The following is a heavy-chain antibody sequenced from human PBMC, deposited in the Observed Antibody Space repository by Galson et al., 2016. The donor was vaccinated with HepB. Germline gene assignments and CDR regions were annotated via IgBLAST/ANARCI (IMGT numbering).Heavy chain of an antibody. J-gene: IGHJ3*02. Sequence: LRLSCAASGFTFRNYWMSWVRQAPGKGLEWVANIKQDGSEKYYVDSVKGRFTISRDNAKNSLYLQMNSLRAEDTAVYYCVRDPRPYYDVWSGFYSLDAFDIWGQGTMVTVSS. V-gene: IGHV3-7*01. CDR2: IKQDGSEK. CDR1: GFTFRNYW. D-gene: IGHD3-3*01. CDR3: VRDPRPYYDVWSGFYSLDAFDI.